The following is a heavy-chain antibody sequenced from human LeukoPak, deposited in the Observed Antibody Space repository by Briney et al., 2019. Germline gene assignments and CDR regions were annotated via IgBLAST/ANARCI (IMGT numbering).Heavy chain of an antibody. Sequence: ASVKVSFKASGYTFTSYYMHWVRQAPGQGLEWMGIINPSGGSTSYAQKFQGRVTMTRDTSTSTVYMEQSSLRSEDTAVYHCARKLGSSSWYYDYYYGMDVWGQGTTVTVSS. CDR1: GYTFTSYY. CDR2: INPSGGST. J-gene: IGHJ6*02. CDR3: ARKLGSSSWYYDYYYGMDV. D-gene: IGHD6-13*01. V-gene: IGHV1-46*01.